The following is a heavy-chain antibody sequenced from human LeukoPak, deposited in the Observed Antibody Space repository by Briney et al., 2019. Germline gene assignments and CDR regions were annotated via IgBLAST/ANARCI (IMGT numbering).Heavy chain of an antibody. D-gene: IGHD5-12*01. CDR1: GFTFSSYA. J-gene: IGHJ3*02. V-gene: IGHV3-23*01. CDR2: ISGSGGST. CDR3: AKSLGYPNAFDI. Sequence: GGSLRLSCAASGFTFSSYAMSWVRQAPGKGLEWVSAISGSGGSTYYADSVKGRFTIPRDNSKNTLYLQMNSLRAEDTAVYYCAKSLGYPNAFDIWGQGTMVTVSS.